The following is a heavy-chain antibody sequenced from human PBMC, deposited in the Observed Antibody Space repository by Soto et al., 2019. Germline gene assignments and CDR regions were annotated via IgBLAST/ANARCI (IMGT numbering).Heavy chain of an antibody. CDR2: INAGNGNT. V-gene: IGHV1-3*01. CDR3: ARDMAAAGTAFDY. CDR1: GYTLTSCS. J-gene: IGHJ4*02. D-gene: IGHD6-13*01. Sequence: AEVTCKESGYTLTSCSMYWVRQDTGQRLEWMGWINAGNGNTKYSQKFQGRVTITRDTSASTAYMELSSLRSEDTAVYYCARDMAAAGTAFDYWGQGTLVPGFS.